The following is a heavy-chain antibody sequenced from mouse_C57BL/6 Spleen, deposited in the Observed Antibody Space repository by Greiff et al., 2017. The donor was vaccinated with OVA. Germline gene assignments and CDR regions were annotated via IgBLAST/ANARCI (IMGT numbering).Heavy chain of an antibody. CDR3: ARRGTTLRRVEGNAMDY. D-gene: IGHD2-1*01. CDR1: GYAFSSSW. Sequence: QVQLQQSGSELVKPGASVKISCKASGYAFSSSWMNWVKQRPGKGLEWIGQIYPGDGDTNYNGKFKGKATLTADKSSSTSYMHLSSLTSEDSAVYFCARRGTTLRRVEGNAMDYWGQGTSVTVSS. CDR2: IYPGDGDT. V-gene: IGHV1-80*01. J-gene: IGHJ4*01.